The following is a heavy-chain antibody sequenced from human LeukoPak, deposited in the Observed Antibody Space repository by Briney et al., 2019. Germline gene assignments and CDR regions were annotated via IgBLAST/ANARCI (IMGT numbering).Heavy chain of an antibody. CDR1: GFTFSSYA. Sequence: GGSLRLSCAASGFTFSSYAMHWVRQAPGKGLEWVGRIKSKTDGGTTDYAGPVKGRFTISRDDSKNTLYLQMSSLETEDTAVYYCTTDYYDTSGYSSYYWGQGTLVTVSS. J-gene: IGHJ4*02. V-gene: IGHV3-15*01. CDR3: TTDYYDTSGYSSYY. CDR2: IKSKTDGGTT. D-gene: IGHD3-22*01.